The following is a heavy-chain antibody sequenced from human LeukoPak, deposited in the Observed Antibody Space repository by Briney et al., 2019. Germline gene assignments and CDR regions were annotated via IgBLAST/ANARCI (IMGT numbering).Heavy chain of an antibody. J-gene: IGHJ4*02. CDR2: IYYSGST. Sequence: SETLTLTCTVSGGSISSSSNYWGWIRQPPGKGLEWIRSIYYSGSTYYNPSLKSRVTISVDTSKNQFSLKLSSVTAADTAVYYCARQDIVVVPAVAPFDYWGQGTLVTVSS. CDR3: ARQDIVVVPAVAPFDY. CDR1: GGSISSSSNY. D-gene: IGHD2-2*01. V-gene: IGHV4-39*01.